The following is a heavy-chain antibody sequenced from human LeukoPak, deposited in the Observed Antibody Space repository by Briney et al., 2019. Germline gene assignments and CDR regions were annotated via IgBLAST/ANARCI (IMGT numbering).Heavy chain of an antibody. J-gene: IGHJ3*02. V-gene: IGHV1-18*01. D-gene: IGHD6-19*01. CDR3: ARGQEHSSGWLDAFDI. CDR1: GYTFNSYG. CDR2: ISAYSLNT. Sequence: ASVKVSCKASGYTFNSYGISWVRQAPGQGLEWMGWISAYSLNTNYAQNFQGRVTMTTDTSTSTAYMELRSLRSDDTAVYYCARGQEHSSGWLDAFDICGQGTMVTVSS.